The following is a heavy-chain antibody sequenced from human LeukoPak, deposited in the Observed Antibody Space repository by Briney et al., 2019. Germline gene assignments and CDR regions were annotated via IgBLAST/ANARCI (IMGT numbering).Heavy chain of an antibody. J-gene: IGHJ3*02. V-gene: IGHV1-8*01. Sequence: ASVKVSCKASGYTFTSYDINWVRQATGQGLEWMGWMNPNSGNTGYAQKFQGGVTMTRNTSISTAYMELSSLRSEDTAVYYCAREVDILTVTYAFDIWGQGTMVTVSS. CDR2: MNPNSGNT. D-gene: IGHD3-9*01. CDR1: GYTFTSYD. CDR3: AREVDILTVTYAFDI.